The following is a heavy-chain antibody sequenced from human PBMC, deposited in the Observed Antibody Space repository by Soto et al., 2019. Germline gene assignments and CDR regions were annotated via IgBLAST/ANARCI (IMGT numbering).Heavy chain of an antibody. D-gene: IGHD6-19*01. CDR2: IYYTGST. CDR1: GGSIGTYY. Sequence: PSETLSLTCSVSGGSIGTYYWSWIRQSPGKGLEWIGNIYYTGSTNYNPSLKSRVTISIDTSKNQFSLKLSSVTAADTAVYYCAKGEQWLVPYYFDYWGQGTLVTVS. J-gene: IGHJ4*02. CDR3: AKGEQWLVPYYFDY. V-gene: IGHV4-59*01.